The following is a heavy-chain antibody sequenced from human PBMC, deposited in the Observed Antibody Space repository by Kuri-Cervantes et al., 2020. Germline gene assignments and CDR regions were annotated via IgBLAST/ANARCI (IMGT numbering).Heavy chain of an antibody. Sequence: SETLSLTCAVFGGSFSDYFWTWIRQTPGMGLEWIGEINHRGRTNYNPSLKSRVTISVDTSKNQFSLKLSSVTAADTAVYYCAVVHPANYDILTGYYNRPFDYWGQGTLVTVSS. CDR2: INHRGRT. CDR3: AVVHPANYDILTGYYNRPFDY. D-gene: IGHD3-9*01. CDR1: GGSFSDYF. V-gene: IGHV4-34*01. J-gene: IGHJ4*02.